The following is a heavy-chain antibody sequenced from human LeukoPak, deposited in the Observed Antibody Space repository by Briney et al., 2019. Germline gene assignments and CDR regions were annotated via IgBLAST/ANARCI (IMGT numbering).Heavy chain of an antibody. J-gene: IGHJ6*02. V-gene: IGHV3-30*18. CDR2: ISYDGSNK. CDR1: GFTFSSYG. D-gene: IGHD4-17*01. Sequence: GGSLRLSCAASGFTFSSYGMHWVRQAPGKGLEWVAVISYDGSNKYYADSVKGRFTISRDNSKNTLYLQMNSLRAEDTAVYYCAKDGRGGTVTHGQYYYYGMDVWGQGTTVTVSS. CDR3: AKDGRGGTVTHGQYYYYGMDV.